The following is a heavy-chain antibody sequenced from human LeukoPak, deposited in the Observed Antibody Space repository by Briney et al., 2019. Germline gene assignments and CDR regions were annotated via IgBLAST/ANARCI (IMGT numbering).Heavy chain of an antibody. CDR1: GGSISSGGYY. CDR3: ARERAIDYGGNSDYYYYMDV. V-gene: IGHV4-30-2*01. D-gene: IGHD4-23*01. CDR2: IYHSGST. Sequence: SETLSLTCTVSGGSISSGGYYWSWIRQPPGKGLEWIGYIYHSGSTYYNPSLKSRVTISVDRSKNQFSLKLSSVTAADTAVYYCARERAIDYGGNSDYYYYMDVWGKGTTVTVSS. J-gene: IGHJ6*03.